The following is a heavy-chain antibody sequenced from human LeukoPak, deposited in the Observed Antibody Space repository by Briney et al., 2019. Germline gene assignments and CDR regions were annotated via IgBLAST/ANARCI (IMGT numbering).Heavy chain of an antibody. CDR2: ISSSSSTI. J-gene: IGHJ4*02. CDR1: GFTFSSYS. D-gene: IGHD1-26*01. CDR3: ARDLAVGATDY. Sequence: GGSLRLSCAASGFTFSSYSMNWVRQAPGKGLEWVSYISSSSSTIYYADSVKGRFTISRDNAKDSLYLQMNSLRAEDTAVYYCARDLAVGATDYWGQGTLVTVSS. V-gene: IGHV3-48*04.